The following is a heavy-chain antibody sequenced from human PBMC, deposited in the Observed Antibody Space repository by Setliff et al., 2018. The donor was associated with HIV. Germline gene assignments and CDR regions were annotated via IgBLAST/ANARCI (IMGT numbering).Heavy chain of an antibody. CDR1: GGSISSHC. V-gene: IGHV4-4*07. CDR2: IYITGDT. Sequence: KPSETLSLTCTVSGGSISSHCWSWIRQSAGKGLEWIGHIYITGDTDYNPSLKSRVTISLDTSKNQFSLRLTSLTAADTAIYYCARSTVGAGASFPWGRGILVTVSS. D-gene: IGHD1-26*01. J-gene: IGHJ5*02. CDR3: ARSTVGAGASFP.